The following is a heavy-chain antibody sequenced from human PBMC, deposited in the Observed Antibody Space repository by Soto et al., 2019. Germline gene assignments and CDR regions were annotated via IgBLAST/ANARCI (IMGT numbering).Heavy chain of an antibody. V-gene: IGHV5-51*01. Sequence: GESLKISCKGSGYSFSSYWLGWVLQMPGKGLEWMGIIYPGDSDTRYSPSFQGQVTISVDKSISTAYLQWSGLKASDTAMYYCARTASGGWYTAFDIWGQGTLVTVSS. CDR2: IYPGDSDT. CDR1: GYSFSSYW. J-gene: IGHJ3*02. D-gene: IGHD6-19*01. CDR3: ARTASGGWYTAFDI.